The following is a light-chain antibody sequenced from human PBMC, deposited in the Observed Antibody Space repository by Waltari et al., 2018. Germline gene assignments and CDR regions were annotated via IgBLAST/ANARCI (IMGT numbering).Light chain of an antibody. CDR1: RRDVGCYDF. CDR2: DVY. Sequence: QSALTQPASVSGSPGQSITIPCTGTRRDVGCYDFVSWYQQYPGQAPKPLIYDVYYRPSGVSHRFSASKSGNTAALTISGLQTEDEADYYCSSYTSISTSVVFGGGTKLTVL. CDR3: SSYTSISTSVV. V-gene: IGLV2-14*03. J-gene: IGLJ2*01.